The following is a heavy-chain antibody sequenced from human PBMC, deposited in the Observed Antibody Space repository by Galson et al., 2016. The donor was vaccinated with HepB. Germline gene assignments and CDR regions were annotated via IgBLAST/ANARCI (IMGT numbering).Heavy chain of an antibody. CDR3: AYDYGDYNFDY. Sequence: SVKVSCKASGYAFASYNMHWVRQAPGQGLEWMGIMNPSGGSTNYAQKFQGRVTMTRDTSTSTVYMELSSLRSEDTAVYYCAYDYGDYNFDYWGQGTLVTVSS. CDR2: MNPSGGST. D-gene: IGHD4-17*01. J-gene: IGHJ4*02. CDR1: GYAFASYN. V-gene: IGHV1-46*01.